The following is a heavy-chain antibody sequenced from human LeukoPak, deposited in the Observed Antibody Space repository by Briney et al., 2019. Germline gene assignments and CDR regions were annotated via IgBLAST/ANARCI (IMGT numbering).Heavy chain of an antibody. CDR3: ARFGIEMTSAHRGLDY. V-gene: IGHV4-4*08. CDR2: IYTSGST. J-gene: IGHJ4*02. Sequence: SETLSLTCTVSAGSINSYHWSWIRQPPGKGLEWIGHIYTSGSTNYNPSLNSRVTISVDTSKNQFSLKLNSVTAADTSVYHCARFGIEMTSAHRGLDYWGEGALVTVS. D-gene: IGHD5-24*01. CDR1: AGSINSYH.